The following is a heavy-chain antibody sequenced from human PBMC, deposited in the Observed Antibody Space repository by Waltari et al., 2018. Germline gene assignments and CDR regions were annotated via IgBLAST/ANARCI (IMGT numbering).Heavy chain of an antibody. J-gene: IGHJ6*02. V-gene: IGHV3-23*04. Sequence: EVQLVESGGGLVQPGGSLRLSCAASGFTFSSSAMSWVRQAPGKGLEWVSAISGSGGSTYYEAAVKGRFTISRDNSKNTLYLQMNSLRAEDTAVYYCAKAGSSSWGISYYYYGMDVWGQGTTVTVSS. CDR2: ISGSGGST. CDR3: AKAGSSSWGISYYYYGMDV. D-gene: IGHD6-6*01. CDR1: GFTFSSSA.